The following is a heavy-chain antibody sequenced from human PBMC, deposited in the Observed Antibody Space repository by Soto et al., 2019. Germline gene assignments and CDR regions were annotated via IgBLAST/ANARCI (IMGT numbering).Heavy chain of an antibody. D-gene: IGHD3-22*01. CDR2: IYADGST. CDR1: GLTVNDNY. J-gene: IGHJ4*02. V-gene: IGHV3-66*01. CDR3: AKNPGYYYDSTGYHFDY. Sequence: GGSLRLSCVASGLTVNDNYMSWVRQAPGKGLEWVSIIYADGSTYYADSVKDRFTISRDSSKNTLFLQMNSVREEDTAVYYCAKNPGYYYDSTGYHFDYWGQGTLVTVS.